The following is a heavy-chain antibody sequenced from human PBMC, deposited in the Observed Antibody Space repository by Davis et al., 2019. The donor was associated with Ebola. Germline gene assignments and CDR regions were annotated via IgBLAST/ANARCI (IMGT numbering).Heavy chain of an antibody. CDR2: FYYSGST. V-gene: IGHV4-59*01. CDR3: ARAKWRDSRLTLGY. J-gene: IGHJ4*02. Sequence: SETLSLPCPLPGSPISSYYWSWIRQPPGKGLEWFGYFYYSGSTNYNPSLKSRVTLSVDTATNPFYLKLSSVTAADTAVYYCARAKWRDSRLTLGYWGQGTLVTVSS. D-gene: IGHD5-12*01. CDR1: GSPISSYY.